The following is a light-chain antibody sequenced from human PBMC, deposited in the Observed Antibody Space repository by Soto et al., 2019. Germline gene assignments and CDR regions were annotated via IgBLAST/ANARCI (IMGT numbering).Light chain of an antibody. J-gene: IGKJ1*01. CDR3: QQYHIYSGT. CDR2: DAS. CDR1: QSAISN. V-gene: IGKV3-15*01. Sequence: EVGVSQSPATLSVSTGERVTLSCRASQSAISNLAWYQQKPGQTPRLLIYDASTRATDIPARFSGSGSGTEFTLTINSLQPDDFATYYCQQYHIYSGTFAQGTKVAIK.